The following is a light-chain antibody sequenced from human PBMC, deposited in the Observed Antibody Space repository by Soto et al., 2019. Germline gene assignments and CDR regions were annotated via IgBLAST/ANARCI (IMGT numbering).Light chain of an antibody. Sequence: EIVMTQSPATLSVSPGEGATLSCRASQSVSSNLAWYQQKPGQAPRLLISGASSRATGIPDRFSGSGSGTDFTLTVSRLEPEDFALYYCQQYGNSPITFGQGTRLEIK. CDR2: GAS. CDR1: QSVSSN. J-gene: IGKJ5*01. CDR3: QQYGNSPIT. V-gene: IGKV3-20*01.